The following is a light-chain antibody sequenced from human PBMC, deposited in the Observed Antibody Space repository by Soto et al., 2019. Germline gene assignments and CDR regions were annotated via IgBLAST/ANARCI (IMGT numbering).Light chain of an antibody. CDR2: DAS. V-gene: IGKV3-20*01. Sequence: ERGLTQSPGTLSLSPGERATLSCRASQSVSSNYLAWYQQKPGQAPRLLIYDASRRVTGIPDRFSGSGSGTDFTLTISRLEPEDFAVYYCQQYGGSPPQTFGQGTKVDIK. CDR3: QQYGGSPPQT. J-gene: IGKJ1*01. CDR1: QSVSSNY.